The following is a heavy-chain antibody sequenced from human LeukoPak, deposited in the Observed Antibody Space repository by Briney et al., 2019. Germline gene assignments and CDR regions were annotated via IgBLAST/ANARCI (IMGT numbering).Heavy chain of an antibody. Sequence: ASVTVSCKASGYTFIGNYMHWVRQAPGPGLGWMGWINPNSGGTNYAQKVYSRVTMTRDTSISTAYMELSRLTSDDTAVYYCAIAASAVAGDYHYHYMDVWGKGTTVTVSS. CDR1: GYTFIGNY. J-gene: IGHJ6*03. D-gene: IGHD6-19*01. CDR2: INPNSGGT. V-gene: IGHV1-2*02. CDR3: AIAASAVAGDYHYHYMDV.